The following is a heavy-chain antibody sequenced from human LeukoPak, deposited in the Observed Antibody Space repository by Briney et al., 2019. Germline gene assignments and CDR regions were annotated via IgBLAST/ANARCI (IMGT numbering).Heavy chain of an antibody. V-gene: IGHV3-30-3*01. J-gene: IGHJ6*02. CDR3: ARDKYSSSSGMDV. CDR1: GFTFSSYA. Sequence: PGGSLRLSCAASGFTFSSYAMHWVRQAPGKGLEWVAVISYDGSNKYYADSVKGRFTISRDNSKNTLYLQMNSLRAEDTAVYYCARDKYSSSSGMDVWGQGTTVTVSS. CDR2: ISYDGSNK. D-gene: IGHD6-6*01.